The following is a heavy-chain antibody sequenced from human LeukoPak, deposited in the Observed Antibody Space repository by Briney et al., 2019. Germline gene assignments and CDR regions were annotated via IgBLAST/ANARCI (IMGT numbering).Heavy chain of an antibody. D-gene: IGHD3-10*01. J-gene: IGHJ4*02. CDR3: AKVSLTYYYGSGSGLDY. V-gene: IGHV3-23*01. CDR2: ISGSGGSA. Sequence: PGGSLRLSCAASGFSFSSYNMNWVRQAPGKGLEWVSAISGSGGSAYYADSVKGRFTISRDNSKNTLYLQMNSLRAEDTAVYYCAKVSLTYYYGSGSGLDYWGQGTLVTVSS. CDR1: GFSFSSYN.